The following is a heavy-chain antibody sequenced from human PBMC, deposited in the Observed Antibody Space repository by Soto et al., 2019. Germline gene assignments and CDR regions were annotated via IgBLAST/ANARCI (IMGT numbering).Heavy chain of an antibody. Sequence: EVQLVESGGGLVQPGGSLRLSCAASGFTFSSYSMNWVRQAPGKGLEWVSYISSSSTIYYADSVKGRFTISRDNAKNSLYLQMNSLRAEDTAVYYCARGSDGGFDIWGQGTMVTVSS. D-gene: IGHD4-17*01. CDR2: ISSSSTI. V-gene: IGHV3-48*01. J-gene: IGHJ3*02. CDR3: ARGSDGGFDI. CDR1: GFTFSSYS.